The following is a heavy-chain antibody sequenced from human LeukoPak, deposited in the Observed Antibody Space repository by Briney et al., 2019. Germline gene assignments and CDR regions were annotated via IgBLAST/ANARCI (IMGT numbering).Heavy chain of an antibody. V-gene: IGHV1-2*02. J-gene: IGHJ4*02. CDR1: GYSFTGYY. CDR2: INPNSGGT. CDR3: AREEGYCSSTSCSAPFDY. Sequence: ASVKVSCKASGYSFTGYYMHWVRQAPGQGLEWLGWINPNSGGTNYAQKFQGRVTMTRDTSISTAYMELSRLRSDDTAVYYCAREEGYCSSTSCSAPFDYWGQGTLVTVSS. D-gene: IGHD2-2*01.